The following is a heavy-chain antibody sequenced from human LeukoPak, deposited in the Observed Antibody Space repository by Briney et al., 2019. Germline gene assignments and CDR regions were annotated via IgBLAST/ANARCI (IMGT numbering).Heavy chain of an antibody. CDR1: GFTFSSYA. D-gene: IGHD3-10*01. CDR3: APRFGELSD. CDR2: ISYDGSNK. V-gene: IGHV3-30-3*01. Sequence: GGSLRLSCAASGFTFSSYAMHWVRQAPGKGLEWEAVISYDGSNKYYADSVKGRFTISRDNSKNTLYLQMNSLRAEDTAVYYCAPRFGELSDWGQGTLVTVSS. J-gene: IGHJ4*02.